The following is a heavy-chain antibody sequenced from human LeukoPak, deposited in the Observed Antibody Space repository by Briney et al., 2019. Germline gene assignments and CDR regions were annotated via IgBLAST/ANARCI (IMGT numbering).Heavy chain of an antibody. V-gene: IGHV3-74*01. D-gene: IGHD2-2*01. J-gene: IGHJ5*02. CDR3: ARPIVVVPDNWFDP. CDR1: GFTFSSYW. Sequence: QPGGSLRLSCAASGFTFSSYWMHWVRQAPGKGLVWVSRINSDGSSTSYADSVKGRFTISRDNAKNTLYLQMNSLRAEDTAVYYCARPIVVVPDNWFDPWGQGTLVSVSS. CDR2: INSDGSST.